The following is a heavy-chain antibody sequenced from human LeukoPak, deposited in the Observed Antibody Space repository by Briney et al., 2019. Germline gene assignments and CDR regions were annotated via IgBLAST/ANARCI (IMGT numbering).Heavy chain of an antibody. V-gene: IGHV1-2*02. D-gene: IGHD2-21*02. CDR1: GYTFTGYY. CDR2: INPNSGGT. Sequence: ASVKVSCKASGYTFTGYYMHWVRQAPGQGLEWMGWINPNSGGTNYAQKFQGRVTMTRDTSISTAYMELSRLRSDDTAVYYCAREGNAYCGGDCYFGGFDIWVQGTMVTVSS. CDR3: AREGNAYCGGDCYFGGFDI. J-gene: IGHJ3*02.